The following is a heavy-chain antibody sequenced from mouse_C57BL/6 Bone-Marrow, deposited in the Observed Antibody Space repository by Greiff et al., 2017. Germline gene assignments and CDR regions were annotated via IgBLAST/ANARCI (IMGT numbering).Heavy chain of an antibody. CDR2: INPDSSTI. V-gene: IGHV4-1*01. D-gene: IGHD1-1*01. J-gene: IGHJ2*01. CDR3: ARCGDHYGSLDY. CDR1: GVDFSRYW. Sequence: AAEGVDFSRYWMSWVRRAPGKGLEWIGEINPDSSTINYAPSLKDKFIISRDNANNTLSLQMSKVRTEDTALYYCARCGDHYGSLDYGGQGTILTVAS.